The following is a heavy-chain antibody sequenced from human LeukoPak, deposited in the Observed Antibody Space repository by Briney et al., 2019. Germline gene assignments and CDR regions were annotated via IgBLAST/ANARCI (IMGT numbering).Heavy chain of an antibody. CDR3: ARDSLTTGKLDP. CDR1: GYTFTGYF. D-gene: IGHD1-1*01. Sequence: ASVKVSCKASGYTFTGYFMHWERQAPGQGLEWMGWINPNSGGTNYAQKFQGRVTMTRDTSISTAYMELSRLRSDDTAVYYCARDSLTTGKLDPWGQGTLVTVSS. J-gene: IGHJ5*02. CDR2: INPNSGGT. V-gene: IGHV1-2*02.